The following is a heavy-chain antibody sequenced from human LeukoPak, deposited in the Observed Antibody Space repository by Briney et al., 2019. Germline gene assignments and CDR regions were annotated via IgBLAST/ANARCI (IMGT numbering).Heavy chain of an antibody. D-gene: IGHD6-6*01. Sequence: SETLSLTCTVSGDSVTNHQWSWVRQPPGKGLEWIAYIHHSGSTNYNPSLKNRVIILIETSTNKFSLLLISMTAADEAVFYCARYPLAFDFWGQGILVTVSS. V-gene: IGHV4-59*02. CDR3: ARYPLAFDF. J-gene: IGHJ4*02. CDR1: GDSVTNHQ. CDR2: IHHSGST.